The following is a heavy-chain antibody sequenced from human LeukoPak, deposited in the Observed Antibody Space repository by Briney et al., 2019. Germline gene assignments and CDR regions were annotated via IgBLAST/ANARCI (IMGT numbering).Heavy chain of an antibody. CDR2: INHSGNP. CDR3: ARGLTH. CDR1: GGSFSGYY. J-gene: IGHJ4*02. V-gene: IGHV4-34*01. Sequence: PSETLSLTCTVSGGSFSGYYWRWIRQPPGKGLEWIEEINHSGNPNYNPSLKSRLTISVDTSRNQLSLKLSSVTAADTGVYYCARGLTHWGQGTLVTVSS.